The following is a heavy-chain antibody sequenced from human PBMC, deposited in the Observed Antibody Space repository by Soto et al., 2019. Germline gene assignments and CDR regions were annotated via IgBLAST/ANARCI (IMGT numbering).Heavy chain of an antibody. J-gene: IGHJ5*02. CDR1: GLTFRKYA. Sequence: GGSLRLSCTASGLTFRKYAMSWVRRAPGKGLEWVSDISDSGDTTHYADFVKGRFTISRDNSKNTLYLQMNSLTAEDTAVYYCAKDRWFDPWGQGTLVTVSS. CDR2: ISDSGDTT. V-gene: IGHV3-23*01. CDR3: AKDRWFDP.